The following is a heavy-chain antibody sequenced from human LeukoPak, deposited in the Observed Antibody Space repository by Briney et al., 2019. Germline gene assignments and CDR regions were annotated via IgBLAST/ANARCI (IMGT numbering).Heavy chain of an antibody. CDR2: IYTSGST. Sequence: TLSLTCTVSGGSISSGSYYWSCIRQPAGKALEWFGRIYTSGSTNYNPSLKSRVTISVDTSKNQFSLKLSSVTAADTAVYYCARTQVLWFGELTPNWFDPWGQGTLVTVSS. CDR1: GGSISSGSYY. V-gene: IGHV4-61*02. CDR3: ARTQVLWFGELTPNWFDP. D-gene: IGHD3-10*01. J-gene: IGHJ5*02.